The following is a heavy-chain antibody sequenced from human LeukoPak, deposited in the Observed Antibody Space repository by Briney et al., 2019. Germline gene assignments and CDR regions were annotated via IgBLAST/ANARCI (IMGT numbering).Heavy chain of an antibody. CDR2: ISAYNGNT. CDR1: GYTFTSYG. CDR3: ARDSPWSEAEQWLVRFDY. V-gene: IGHV1-18*04. D-gene: IGHD6-19*01. J-gene: IGHJ4*02. Sequence: AAVKVSCTASGYTFTSYGISWVRQAPGQGLEWMGWISAYNGNTNYAQKLQGRVTMNTDTSTSTAYMELRSLRSDDTAVYYCARDSPWSEAEQWLVRFDYWGQGTLVTVSS.